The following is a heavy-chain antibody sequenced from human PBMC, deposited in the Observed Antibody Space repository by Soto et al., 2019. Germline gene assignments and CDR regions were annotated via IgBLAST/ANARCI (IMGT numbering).Heavy chain of an antibody. CDR2: ISYDGSDI. D-gene: IGHD3-10*02. CDR3: AIVRVADSALDH. Sequence: GGSLRLSCVGSGFIFSNYGMHWVRQAPGKGLEWVAFISYDGSDILYADSVKGRFTISRDNSKSTLFLHMNRPTAEDTAIYFCAIVRVADSALDHWGQGT. CDR1: GFIFSNYG. J-gene: IGHJ4*02. V-gene: IGHV3-30*03.